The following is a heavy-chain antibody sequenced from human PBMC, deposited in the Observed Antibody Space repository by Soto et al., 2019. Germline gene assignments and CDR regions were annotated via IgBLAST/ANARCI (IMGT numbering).Heavy chain of an antibody. CDR3: AHRYGGNYYRWYFDY. CDR2: ISWKDDK. J-gene: IGHJ4*02. V-gene: IGHV2-5*01. D-gene: IGHD1-26*01. CDR1: GFSLTTSGAG. Sequence: QITLKESGPTLVEPTQTLTLTCTYSGFSLTTSGAGVGWIRQPPGKALEWLALISWKDDKRYNPGLKIRLTIIYDTPKNQLVRTLTDMDPVDTASYFCAHRYGGNYYRWYFDYWGQGTLVTGSS.